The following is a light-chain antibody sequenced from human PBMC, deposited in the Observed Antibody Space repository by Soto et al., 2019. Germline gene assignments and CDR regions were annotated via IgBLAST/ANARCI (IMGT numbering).Light chain of an antibody. J-gene: IGKJ3*01. CDR2: DAS. V-gene: IGKV1-33*01. Sequence: DIQMTQSPSSLSASVGDRVTITCQASQDISNFLNWYQRKPGKSPKLLINDASNLETGVPSRFSGSGSSTDFTFTINSLQPEDVATYYCQQYDSLPLSFGPGTKVELK. CDR1: QDISNF. CDR3: QQYDSLPLS.